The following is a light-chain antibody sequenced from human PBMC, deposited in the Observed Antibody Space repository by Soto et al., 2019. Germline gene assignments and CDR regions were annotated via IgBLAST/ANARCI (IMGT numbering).Light chain of an antibody. J-gene: IGKJ4*01. CDR3: QQYNSYSPLT. V-gene: IGKV1-16*01. CDR2: AAS. Sequence: DIHLTQSPSLLSASVGDRVSISFRASQSISNYLNWYQQKPGIAPKVLIFAASRLQSGVPSRFSGSGSGTEFTLTINFLQPDDFATYYCQQYNSYSPLTFGGGTKVDIK. CDR1: QSISNY.